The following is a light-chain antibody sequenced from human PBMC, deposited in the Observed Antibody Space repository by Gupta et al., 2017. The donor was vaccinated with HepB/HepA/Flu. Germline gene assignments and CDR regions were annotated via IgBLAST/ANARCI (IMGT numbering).Light chain of an antibody. Sequence: QSALTQPASVSGSPGPSITICCSGTSSDVGYYNYVSWYQQYPGKAPKLMIYDVSYRPSGLSNLFSGSKSANTASLTSSGLQAEDEADYYCIAYTSRNTLLFGGGTKLTVL. CDR2: DVS. V-gene: IGLV2-14*01. J-gene: IGLJ2*01. CDR1: SSDVGYYNY. CDR3: IAYTSRNTLL.